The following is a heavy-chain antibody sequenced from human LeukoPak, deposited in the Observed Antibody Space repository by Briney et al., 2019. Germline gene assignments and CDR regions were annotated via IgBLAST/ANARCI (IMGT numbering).Heavy chain of an antibody. CDR3: ARGGTAKPWWFDP. J-gene: IGHJ5*02. D-gene: IGHD1-1*01. CDR2: IYTSGST. Sequence: KPSETLSLTCTVSGGSISSGSYYWSWIRQPAGKGLEWIGRIYTSGSTNYNPSLKSRVTISVDTSKNQFSLKLSSVTAADTAVYYCARGGTAKPWWFDPWGQGTLVTVSS. CDR1: GGSISSGSYY. V-gene: IGHV4-61*02.